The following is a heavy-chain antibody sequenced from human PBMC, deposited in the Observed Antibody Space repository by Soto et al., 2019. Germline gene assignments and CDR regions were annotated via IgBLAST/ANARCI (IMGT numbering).Heavy chain of an antibody. V-gene: IGHV3-30*18. CDR2: ISYDGSNK. CDR3: AKLDYDFWSGYSLDLDY. Sequence: PGGSLRLSCAASGFTFSSYGMHWVRQAPGKGLEWVAVISYDGSNKYYADSVKGRFTISRDNSKNTLYLQMNSLRAEDTAVYYCAKLDYDFWSGYSLDLDYWGQETLVTVSS. D-gene: IGHD3-3*01. J-gene: IGHJ4*02. CDR1: GFTFSSYG.